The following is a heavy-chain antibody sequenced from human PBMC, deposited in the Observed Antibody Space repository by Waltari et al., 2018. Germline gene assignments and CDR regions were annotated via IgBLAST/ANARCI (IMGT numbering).Heavy chain of an antibody. Sequence: VQLVESGGGLVQPGGALRPSCAASGFPVSRYDMNWVSQAPGKGLEWISYIRSSGDSIYYADSVKGRFTISRDNADNSLFLQMNSLRAEDTAVYYCARGQPPLWLRLDNWGQGTLVTVSS. CDR2: IRSSGDSI. D-gene: IGHD5-12*01. CDR1: GFPVSRYD. CDR3: ARGQPPLWLRLDN. J-gene: IGHJ4*02. V-gene: IGHV3-48*03.